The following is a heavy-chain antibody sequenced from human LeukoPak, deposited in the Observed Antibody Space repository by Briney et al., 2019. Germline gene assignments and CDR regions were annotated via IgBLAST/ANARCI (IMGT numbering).Heavy chain of an antibody. V-gene: IGHV1-18*01. J-gene: IGHJ5*02. D-gene: IGHD3-10*01. CDR2: ISAYNGNT. CDR3: ARVPMVRGVMENWFDP. CDR1: GYTFTSYG. Sequence: ASVKVSCKASGYTFTSYGISWVRQAPGQGLEWMGWISAYNGNTNYAQKLQGRVTMTTDTSTSTAYMELRSLRSDDTAAYYCARVPMVRGVMENWFDPWGQGTLVTVSS.